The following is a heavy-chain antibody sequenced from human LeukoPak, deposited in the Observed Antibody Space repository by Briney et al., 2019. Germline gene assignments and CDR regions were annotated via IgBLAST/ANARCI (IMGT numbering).Heavy chain of an antibody. CDR1: GFTFSSYA. Sequence: PGGSLRLSCAASGFTFSSYAMSWVRQAPGKGLEWVSAISGSGGSTYYADSVKGRFTISRDNSKNTLYLQMNSLRAEDTAVYYCAKDGGAGWELLGCVFDYWGQGTLVTVSS. V-gene: IGHV3-23*01. CDR2: ISGSGGST. D-gene: IGHD1-26*01. CDR3: AKDGGAGWELLGCVFDY. J-gene: IGHJ4*02.